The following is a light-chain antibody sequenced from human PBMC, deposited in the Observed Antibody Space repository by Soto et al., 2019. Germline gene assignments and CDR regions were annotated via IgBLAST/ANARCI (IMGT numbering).Light chain of an antibody. CDR2: ASS. CDR1: QSISRN. J-gene: IGKJ1*01. V-gene: IGKV1-39*01. CDR3: NHSYDTLWT. Sequence: DIQMTQSPSSLSSSVGDRVTITCRASQSISRNLYWYQQKPGKAPNLLLFASSALQTGVTSRFTGSGSETDFTLTISRLEPEDFATYYCNHSYDTLWTFGQGTKVEIK.